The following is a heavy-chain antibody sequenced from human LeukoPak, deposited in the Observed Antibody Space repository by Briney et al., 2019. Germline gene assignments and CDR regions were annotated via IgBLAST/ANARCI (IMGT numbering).Heavy chain of an antibody. CDR2: INPNSDVT. CDR1: GGSFTSYA. Sequence: ASVKVSCKASGGSFTSYAFSWVRQAPGQGLEWMGSINPNSDVTNYAQNFQGRVTMTRDTFIRTAYMELSRLTSDDTAVYYCARGRSFGELGVYWGQGTLLTVSS. CDR3: ARGRSFGELGVY. D-gene: IGHD3-10*01. V-gene: IGHV1-2*02. J-gene: IGHJ4*02.